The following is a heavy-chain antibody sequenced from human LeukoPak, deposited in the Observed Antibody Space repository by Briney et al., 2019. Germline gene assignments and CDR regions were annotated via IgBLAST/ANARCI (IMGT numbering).Heavy chain of an antibody. Sequence: GESLKISCKGSGYSFTSYWISWVRQMPGKGLEWMGRIDPSDSYTNYSPSFQGHVTISADKSISTAYLQWSSLKASDTAMYYCARLGYDILTAYPYDAFDIWGQGTMVTVSS. CDR2: IDPSDSYT. CDR3: ARLGYDILTAYPYDAFDI. CDR1: GYSFTSYW. D-gene: IGHD3-9*01. J-gene: IGHJ3*02. V-gene: IGHV5-10-1*01.